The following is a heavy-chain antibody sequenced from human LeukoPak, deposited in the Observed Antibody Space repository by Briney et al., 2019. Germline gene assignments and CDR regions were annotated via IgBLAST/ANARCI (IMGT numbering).Heavy chain of an antibody. CDR1: GESFSNNY. CDR3: ARGRPSPSYLFVVPAARLDF. V-gene: IGHV4-34*01. J-gene: IGHJ4*02. D-gene: IGHD2-2*01. CDR2: INHVGAT. Sequence: PSETLSLTCAVYGESFSNNYWTWIRQPPGKGPECIGEINHVGATKYNPSLKSRVTISVDTSKSQFSLQLTSVTAADTAVYHCARGRPSPSYLFVVPAARLDFWGQGTLVSVSS.